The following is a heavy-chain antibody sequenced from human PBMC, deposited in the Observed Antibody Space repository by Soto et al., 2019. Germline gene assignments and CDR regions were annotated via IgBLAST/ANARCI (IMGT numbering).Heavy chain of an antibody. CDR1: GYTFSSYA. CDR2: ISSGNDNT. D-gene: IGHD6-19*01. V-gene: IGHV1-3*04. Sequence: QVQLVQSGAEVKKPGASVKVSCKASGYTFSSYAMHWARQAPGQRLEWMGWISSGNDNTKYSQKFQDRVTITRDTSASTAYMELSSLTFEDTAVYYCARDEGVASGNWCQGTLVTVSS. CDR3: ARDEGVASGN. J-gene: IGHJ4*02.